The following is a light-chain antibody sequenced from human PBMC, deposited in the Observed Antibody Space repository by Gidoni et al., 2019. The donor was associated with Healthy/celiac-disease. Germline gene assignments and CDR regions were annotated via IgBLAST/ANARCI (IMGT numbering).Light chain of an antibody. CDR3: QQYGSSPMYA. CDR2: GAS. CDR1: QSVNSSY. J-gene: IGKJ2*01. V-gene: IGKV3-20*01. Sequence: ESVLTQSPGTLSLSPGERATLSCRARQSVNSSYLAWYQQKPGQAPRLRIYGASSRATGIPDRFSGSGSWTYFTLTISRLEPEDVAVYYCQQYGSSPMYAFGQGTKLEIK.